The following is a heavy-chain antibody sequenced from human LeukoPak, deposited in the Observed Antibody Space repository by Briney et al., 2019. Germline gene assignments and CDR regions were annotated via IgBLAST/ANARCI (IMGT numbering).Heavy chain of an antibody. J-gene: IGHJ3*02. CDR1: GGTFSSYA. V-gene: IGHV1-69*06. D-gene: IGHD2-15*01. CDR3: ARVPGYCSGGSCYSAAFDI. Sequence: GASVKVSCKASGGTFSSYAISWVRQAPGQGLEWMGGIIPIFGTANYAQKFQGRVTITADKSTSTAYMELSSLRSEDTAVYYCARVPGYCSGGSCYSAAFDIWGQGTMVTVSS. CDR2: IIPIFGTA.